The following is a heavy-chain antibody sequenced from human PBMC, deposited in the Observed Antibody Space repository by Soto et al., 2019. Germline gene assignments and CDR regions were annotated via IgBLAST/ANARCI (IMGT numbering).Heavy chain of an antibody. D-gene: IGHD3-10*01. CDR2: IYYSGST. J-gene: IGHJ3*02. CDR3: AGTSMVRVTTWGAFDI. V-gene: IGHV4-59*01. CDR1: GGSISSYY. Sequence: SETLSLTCTVSGGSISSYYWSWIRQPPGKGLEWIGYIYYSGSTNYNPSLKSRVTISVDTSKNRFSLKLSSVTAADTAVYYCAGTSMVRVTTWGAFDIWGQGTMVTVSS.